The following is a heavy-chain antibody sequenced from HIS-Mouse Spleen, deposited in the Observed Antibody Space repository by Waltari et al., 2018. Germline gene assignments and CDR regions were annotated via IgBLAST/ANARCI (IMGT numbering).Heavy chain of an antibody. Sequence: QVQLQESGPGLVKPSRTLSLPCPVSCCLISSGGYSWSWNRQHPGKGLEWIGYIYYSGSTYYNPYLKSRVTISVDTSKNQFSLKLSSVTAADTAVYYCARSPYYDFWSGYSDNWFDPWGQGTLVTVSS. D-gene: IGHD3-3*01. CDR3: ARSPYYDFWSGYSDNWFDP. J-gene: IGHJ5*02. V-gene: IGHV4-31*03. CDR1: CCLISSGGYS. CDR2: IYYSGST.